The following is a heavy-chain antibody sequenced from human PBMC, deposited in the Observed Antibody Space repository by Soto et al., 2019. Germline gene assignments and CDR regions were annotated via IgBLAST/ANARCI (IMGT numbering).Heavy chain of an antibody. CDR1: GYTFTSYG. Sequence: ASVKVSCKASGYTFTSYGIHWVRQAPGQRLEWMGWINAANGDTKYSPKFQGRVTITRDTSTSTAYMELSSLRSEDTAVYYCVRRHVSATGIDWFDPWGQGTLVTVSS. D-gene: IGHD6-13*01. CDR3: VRRHVSATGIDWFDP. J-gene: IGHJ5*02. V-gene: IGHV1-3*01. CDR2: INAANGDT.